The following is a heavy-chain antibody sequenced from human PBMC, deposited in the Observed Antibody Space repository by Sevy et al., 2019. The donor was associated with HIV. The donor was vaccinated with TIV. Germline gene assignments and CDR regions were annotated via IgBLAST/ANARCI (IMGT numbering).Heavy chain of an antibody. Sequence: GGSLILSCAASGFTFSSYGMHWVRQAPGKGLEWVAVISYDGSNKYYTDSMKGRFTISRDNSKNTLYLQMNSLRAEDTAVYYCARETYYYGSGSYYPLDYWGQGTLVTVSS. V-gene: IGHV3-30*03. J-gene: IGHJ4*02. CDR1: GFTFSSYG. D-gene: IGHD3-10*01. CDR3: ARETYYYGSGSYYPLDY. CDR2: ISYDGSNK.